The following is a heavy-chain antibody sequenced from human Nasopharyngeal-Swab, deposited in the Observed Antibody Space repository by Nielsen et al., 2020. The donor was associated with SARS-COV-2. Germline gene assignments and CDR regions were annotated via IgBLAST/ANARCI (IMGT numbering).Heavy chain of an antibody. V-gene: IGHV3-21*01. J-gene: IGHJ6*03. CDR3: ARQDRFYYYLDV. Sequence: GESLKISCAGSGFTFGSFGMTWVRQAPGKGLEWVSYKSPSSGYIYYAESLKGRITISRDNGKNSVYLLMNSLRADDTAVYFCARQDRFYYYLDVWGKGTTVTVSS. D-gene: IGHD3-3*01. CDR1: GFTFGSFG. CDR2: KSPSSGYI.